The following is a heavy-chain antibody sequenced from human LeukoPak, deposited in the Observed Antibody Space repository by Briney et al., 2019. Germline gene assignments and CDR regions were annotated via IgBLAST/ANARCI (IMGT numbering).Heavy chain of an antibody. V-gene: IGHV4-59*01. Sequence: SETLSLTCTVSGGSISSYYWSWIRQPPGKGLEWIGYIYYSGSTNYNPSLKSRVTISVDTSKSQFSLKLSSVTAADTAVYYCARVPRGAAPSGYFDYWGQGTLVTVSS. J-gene: IGHJ4*02. D-gene: IGHD3-3*01. CDR3: ARVPRGAAPSGYFDY. CDR2: IYYSGST. CDR1: GGSISSYY.